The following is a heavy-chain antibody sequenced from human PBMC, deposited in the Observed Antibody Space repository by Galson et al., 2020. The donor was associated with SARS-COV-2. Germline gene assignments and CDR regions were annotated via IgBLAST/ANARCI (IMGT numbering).Heavy chain of an antibody. CDR1: GYTLTELS. CDR2: FDPEDGET. J-gene: IGHJ4*02. CDR3: ATVGYSSSWYESPFDY. D-gene: IGHD6-13*01. V-gene: IGHV1-24*01. Sequence: ASVKVSCKVSGYTLTELSMHWVRQAPGKGLEWMGGFDPEDGETIYAQKFQGRVTMTEDTSTDTAYMELSSLRSEYTAVYYCATVGYSSSWYESPFDYWGQGTLVTVAS.